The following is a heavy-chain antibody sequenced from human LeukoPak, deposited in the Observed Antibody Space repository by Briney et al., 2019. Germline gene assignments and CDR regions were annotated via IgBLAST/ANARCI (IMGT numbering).Heavy chain of an antibody. CDR2: INTNTGNP. CDR3: ARGSIGAPHHFDY. D-gene: IGHD3-10*01. V-gene: IGHV7-4-1*02. J-gene: IGHJ4*01. CDR1: GYTFISYG. Sequence: GASVKVSCKASGYTFISYGFSWVRQAPGQGLEWMGWINTNTGNPTYAQGFTGRFVFSLDTSVSTAYLQISSLKAEDTAVYYCARGSIGAPHHFDYWGQGTLVTVSS.